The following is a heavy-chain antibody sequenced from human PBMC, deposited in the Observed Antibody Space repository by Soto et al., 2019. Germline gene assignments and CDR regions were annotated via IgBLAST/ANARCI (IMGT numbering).Heavy chain of an antibody. V-gene: IGHV3-23*01. CDR1: GFSFSSYA. D-gene: IGHD5-12*01. CDR2: ISGSGGST. Sequence: EVQLLESGGGLVQPGGSLRLSCAAFGFSFSSYAMSWVRQAPGKGLEWVSAISGSGGSTYYADSVKGRFTISRDNSKNTLYLQMNSLRAEDTAVYCCAKVPYDYPYYFDYWGQGTLVTVSS. CDR3: AKVPYDYPYYFDY. J-gene: IGHJ4*02.